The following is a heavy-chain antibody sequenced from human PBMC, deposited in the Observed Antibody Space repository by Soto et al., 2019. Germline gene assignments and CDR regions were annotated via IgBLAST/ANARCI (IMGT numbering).Heavy chain of an antibody. CDR2: ISSSSSYI. CDR3: GRDRQAGGATIKWFDP. D-gene: IGHD1-26*01. Sequence: GGSLRLSCAASGFTFSSYSMNWVRQAPGKGLEWVSSISSSSSYIYYADSVKGRFTISRDNAKNSLYLQMNSLRAEDTAVYYCGRDRQAGGATIKWFDPWGQGTLVTVSS. V-gene: IGHV3-21*01. J-gene: IGHJ5*02. CDR1: GFTFSSYS.